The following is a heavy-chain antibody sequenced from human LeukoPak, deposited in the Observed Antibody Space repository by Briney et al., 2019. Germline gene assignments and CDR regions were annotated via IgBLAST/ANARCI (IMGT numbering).Heavy chain of an antibody. V-gene: IGHV4-34*01. CDR1: GGSFSGYY. CDR3: ARGLGLEVVVAEPDYYYYGMDV. CDR2: INHSGST. D-gene: IGHD2-15*01. J-gene: IGHJ6*02. Sequence: PSETLSLTCAVYGGSFSGYYWSWIRQPPGKGLEWIGEINHSGSTNYNPSLKSRVTISVDTSKNQFSLKLSSVTAADTAVYYCARGLGLEVVVAEPDYYYYGMDVWGQGTTVTASS.